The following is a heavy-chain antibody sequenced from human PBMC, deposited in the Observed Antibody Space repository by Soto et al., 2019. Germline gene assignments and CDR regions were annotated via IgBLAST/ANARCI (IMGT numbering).Heavy chain of an antibody. V-gene: IGHV3-30-3*01. CDR3: ARAQTFYYSSGRDHYYYGMDV. D-gene: IGHD6-19*01. CDR1: GFTFSTSS. CDR2: ISYDGSNK. J-gene: IGHJ6*02. Sequence: QVQLVESGGGVVQPGRSLRLSCAASGFTFSTSSMHWVRQAPGEGLDWVAVISYDGSNKYYADSVKGRFTISRDNSKNTVYLQMNSLRAEDTAVYYCARAQTFYYSSGRDHYYYGMDVWGQGTTVTVSS.